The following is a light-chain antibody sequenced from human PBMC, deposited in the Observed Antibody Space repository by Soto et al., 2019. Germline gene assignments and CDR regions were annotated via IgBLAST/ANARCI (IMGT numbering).Light chain of an antibody. Sequence: EIVLTQSPATLSLSPGERATLSCGASQSVRTVLAWYQQKPGQAPRLLIYDASTRATGVPARLSGSGSGTDFTLTISNLESEDFGVYYCQQRTDWPAITFGQGTRLDI. J-gene: IGKJ5*01. CDR2: DAS. CDR3: QQRTDWPAIT. CDR1: QSVRTV. V-gene: IGKV3-11*01.